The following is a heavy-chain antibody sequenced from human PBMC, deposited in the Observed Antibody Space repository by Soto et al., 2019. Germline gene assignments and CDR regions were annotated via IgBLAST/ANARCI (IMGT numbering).Heavy chain of an antibody. V-gene: IGHV4-59*01. CDR3: VRGYYDSSGQSNTFDI. D-gene: IGHD3-22*01. CDR1: GASITSSY. J-gene: IGHJ3*02. CDR2: VHFSGST. Sequence: PSETLSLTCTVSGASITSSYWSWIRQSPGKGLEWIGYVHFSGSTNYNPSLKSRVTISVDTSKNQFSLKLSSVTAADSAVYFCVRGYYDSSGQSNTFDIWGQGTMVTVSS.